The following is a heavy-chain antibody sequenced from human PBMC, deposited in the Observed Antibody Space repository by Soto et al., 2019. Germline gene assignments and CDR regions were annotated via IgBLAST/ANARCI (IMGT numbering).Heavy chain of an antibody. CDR1: GGSVSSGSYY. D-gene: IGHD2-21*02. Sequence: PSETLSLTCTVSGGSVSSGSYYWSWIRQPPGKGLEWIGYIYYSGSTNYNPSLKSRVTISVDTSKNQFSLKLSSVTAADTAVYYCARDRVRRVGEVLTAPYGMDVWGQGTTVTVSS. J-gene: IGHJ6*02. CDR2: IYYSGST. CDR3: ARDRVRRVGEVLTAPYGMDV. V-gene: IGHV4-61*01.